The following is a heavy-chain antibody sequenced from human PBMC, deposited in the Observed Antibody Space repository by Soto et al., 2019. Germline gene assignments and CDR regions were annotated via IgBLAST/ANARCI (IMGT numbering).Heavy chain of an antibody. J-gene: IGHJ4*02. D-gene: IGHD3-22*01. CDR1: GGSISSGDYY. CDR2: IYYSGST. CDR3: ARGGYDSSGYYLDY. Sequence: SETLSLTCTVSGGSISSGDYYWSWIRQPPGKGLEWIGYIYYSGSTYYNPSLKSRVTISVDTSKNQFSLKLSSVTAADTAVYYCARGGYDSSGYYLDYWGQGTLVTVSS. V-gene: IGHV4-30-4*01.